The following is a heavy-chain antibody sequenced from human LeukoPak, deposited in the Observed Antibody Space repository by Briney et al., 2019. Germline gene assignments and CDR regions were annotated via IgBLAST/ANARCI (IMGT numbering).Heavy chain of an antibody. CDR2: INTNTGNP. D-gene: IGHD6-13*01. J-gene: IGHJ6*03. CDR1: GYTFTSYA. V-gene: IGHV7-4-1*02. Sequence: ASVKVSCKASGYTFTSYAMNWVRQAPGQGLEWMGWINTNTGNPMYAQGFTGRFVLSLDTSVSTAYLQINSLKAEDTAVYYCARDQSSSWSYYYYMDVWGKGTTVTVSS. CDR3: ARDQSSSWSYYYYMDV.